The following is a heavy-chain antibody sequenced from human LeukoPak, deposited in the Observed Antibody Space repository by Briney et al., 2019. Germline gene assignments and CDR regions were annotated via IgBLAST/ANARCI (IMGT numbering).Heavy chain of an antibody. CDR1: GFTFSSYW. CDR3: AKLVRGNDY. D-gene: IGHD3-10*01. Sequence: GGSLRLSCAASGFTFSSYWMHWVRQVPGKGLVWVSRINSDGISTTYADSVKGRFTISRDNAKNTLYLQMNSLRAEDTAVYYCAKLVRGNDYWGQGTLVTVSS. V-gene: IGHV3-74*01. CDR2: INSDGIST. J-gene: IGHJ4*02.